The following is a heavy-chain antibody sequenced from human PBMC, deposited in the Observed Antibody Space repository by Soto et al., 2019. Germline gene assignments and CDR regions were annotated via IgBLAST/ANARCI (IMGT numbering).Heavy chain of an antibody. D-gene: IGHD6-6*01. J-gene: IGHJ4*02. V-gene: IGHV1-18*01. CDR1: GYTFSEHG. CDR3: ARTPGGSSSFVDY. Sequence: GASVKVSCKASGYTFSEHGFSWVRQGPGQGLEWLGWISAYTGVTDYAQKFQGRLTLTTDTSTSTAYMELSSLRSEDTAVYYCARTPGGSSSFVDYWGQGTLVTVSS. CDR2: ISAYTGVT.